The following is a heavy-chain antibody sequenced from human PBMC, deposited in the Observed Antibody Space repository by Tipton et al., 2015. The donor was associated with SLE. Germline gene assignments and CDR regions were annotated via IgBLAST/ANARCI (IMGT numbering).Heavy chain of an antibody. CDR3: AGGGDSGSWYGYFQH. CDR1: GFTFSSYG. D-gene: IGHD6-13*01. Sequence: GSLRLSCAASGFTFSSYGMHWVRQAPGKGLEWVANIKRDGSEKYYVDSVKGRFTISRDNAENSLYLQMNSLRAEDTAGFYCAGGGDSGSWYGYFQHWGQGALVTVSS. J-gene: IGHJ1*01. CDR2: IKRDGSEK. V-gene: IGHV3-7*04.